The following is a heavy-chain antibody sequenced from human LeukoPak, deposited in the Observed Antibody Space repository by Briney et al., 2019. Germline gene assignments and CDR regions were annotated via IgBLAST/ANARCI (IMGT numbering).Heavy chain of an antibody. CDR3: AKDRSRYDSSAYDFDY. Sequence: GGTLRLSCAASGFSFSSYGMSWVRQAPGKGLEWVSGISGSGASTYYADSVKGRFTISRDNSKNTLHLQMNSLRAEDTTVYYCAKDRSRYDSSAYDFDYWGQGTLVTVSS. J-gene: IGHJ4*02. V-gene: IGHV3-23*01. CDR1: GFSFSSYG. D-gene: IGHD3-22*01. CDR2: ISGSGAST.